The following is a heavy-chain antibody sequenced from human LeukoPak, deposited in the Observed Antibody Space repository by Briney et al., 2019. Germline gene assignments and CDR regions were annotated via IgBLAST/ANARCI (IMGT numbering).Heavy chain of an antibody. V-gene: IGHV3-13*04. CDR2: IGKAGDT. J-gene: IGHJ4*02. Sequence: GGSLRLSCAASGFTFSSYDMHWVRQATGKGLEWVSGIGKAGDTYYSGSVKGRFTISRENAKNSLYLEMNSLRAGDTAVYYCTRGAAGFDYWGQGTLITVSS. CDR1: GFTFSSYD. D-gene: IGHD6-13*01. CDR3: TRGAAGFDY.